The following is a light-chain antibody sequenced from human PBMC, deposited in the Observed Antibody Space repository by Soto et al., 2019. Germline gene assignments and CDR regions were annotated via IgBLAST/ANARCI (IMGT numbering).Light chain of an antibody. CDR1: HSVTTH. J-gene: IGKJ5*01. CDR2: DVS. V-gene: IGKV3-11*01. CDR3: QQAASFPIT. Sequence: EIVLTHSPDTLSLSPGERANLSCWASHSVTTHLAWFQHKPGQAPRLLFYDVSNRANGIPDRFSSSASWTTFTLPISRLEPEDVETYYCQQAASFPITFGQGTRLEIK.